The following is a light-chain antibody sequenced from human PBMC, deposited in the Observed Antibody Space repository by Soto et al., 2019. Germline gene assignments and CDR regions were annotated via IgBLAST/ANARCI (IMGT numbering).Light chain of an antibody. CDR1: SSDVGGYNY. J-gene: IGLJ2*01. Sequence: QSVLTQPASVSGSPGQSITITCTGTSSDVGGYNYVSWYQQYPGKAPKLMIYDVSNRPSGVSNRFSGSKSGNTASLTISGLQAEDEADHYCSSYTSSSTPHVVFGGGTQLTVL. CDR3: SSYTSSSTPHVV. V-gene: IGLV2-14*01. CDR2: DVS.